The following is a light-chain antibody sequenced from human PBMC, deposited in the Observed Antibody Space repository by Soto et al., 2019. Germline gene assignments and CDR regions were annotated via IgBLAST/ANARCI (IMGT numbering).Light chain of an antibody. Sequence: QSVLTQPRSVSGSPGQSATISCTGTSSDVGGYNYVSWYQQHPGKAPKFIIYDVNKRPSGVPDRFSGSKSGTTASLTISGLQADDEADYYCCSYAGSYTMLFGGGTKLTVL. CDR2: DVN. J-gene: IGLJ2*01. V-gene: IGLV2-11*01. CDR3: CSYAGSYTML. CDR1: SSDVGGYNY.